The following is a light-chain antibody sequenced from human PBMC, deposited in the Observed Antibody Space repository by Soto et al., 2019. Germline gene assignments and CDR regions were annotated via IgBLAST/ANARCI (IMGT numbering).Light chain of an antibody. Sequence: SYVLTQPPSVSVAPGKTARITCGGNNIGSKNVHWYQQKAGQAPVLVIYYDTDRPSGIPERFSGSNSGNTATLTISRVEVGDEADYYCQVWDSGSDQKVFGTGTKVTVL. CDR3: QVWDSGSDQKV. J-gene: IGLJ1*01. V-gene: IGLV3-21*04. CDR1: NIGSKN. CDR2: YDT.